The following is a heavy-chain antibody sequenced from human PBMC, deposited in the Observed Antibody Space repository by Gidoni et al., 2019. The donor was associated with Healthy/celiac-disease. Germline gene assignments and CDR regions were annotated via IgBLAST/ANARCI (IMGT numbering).Heavy chain of an antibody. V-gene: IGHV3-21*01. CDR1: GFTFSRYT. Sequence: EVQLVESGGGLVKPGGSLSLSWSASGFTFSRYTMNWVRQAPGKGLEWFSSISSSSSYIYYADSVKGRFTISRDNAKNSLYLQMNSLRAEDTAVYYCAFSGYYPDAFDIWGQGTMVTVSS. D-gene: IGHD3-22*01. J-gene: IGHJ3*02. CDR3: AFSGYYPDAFDI. CDR2: ISSSSSYI.